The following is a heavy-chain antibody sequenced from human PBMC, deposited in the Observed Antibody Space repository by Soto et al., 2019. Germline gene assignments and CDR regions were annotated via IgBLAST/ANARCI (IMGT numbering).Heavy chain of an antibody. V-gene: IGHV1-18*01. Sequence: ASAKVSCKASGYTYTINGIIWVRQATGQGLEWMGWISAYNGNTNYAQKLQGRVTMTTDTSTSTAYMELRSLRSDDTAVYYCARDTTRGYSGYDYGQDFDYWGQGTLVTVSS. D-gene: IGHD5-12*01. CDR2: ISAYNGNT. CDR1: GYTYTING. CDR3: ARDTTRGYSGYDYGQDFDY. J-gene: IGHJ4*02.